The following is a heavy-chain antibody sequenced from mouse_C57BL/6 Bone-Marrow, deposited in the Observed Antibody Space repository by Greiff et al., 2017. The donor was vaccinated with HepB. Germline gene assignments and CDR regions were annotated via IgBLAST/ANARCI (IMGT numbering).Heavy chain of an antibody. CDR3: GTFAY. CDR1: GYTFTSYG. Sequence: VKLMESGAELARPGASVKLSCKASGYTFTSYGISWVKQRTGQGLEWIGEIYPRSGNTYYNEKFKGKATLTADKSSSTAYMELRSLTSEDSAVYFCGTFAYWGQGTLVTVSA. CDR2: IYPRSGNT. V-gene: IGHV1-81*01. J-gene: IGHJ3*01.